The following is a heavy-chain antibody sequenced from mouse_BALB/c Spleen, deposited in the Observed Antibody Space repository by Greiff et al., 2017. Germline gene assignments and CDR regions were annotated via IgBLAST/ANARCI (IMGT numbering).Heavy chain of an antibody. V-gene: IGHV1S81*02. Sequence: QVQLQQPGAELVKPGASVKLSCKASGYTFTSYWMHWVKQRPGQGLEWIGEINPSNGRTNYNEKFKSKATLTVDKSSSTAYMQLSSLTSEDSAVYYCARGANWDVYYFDYWGQGTTLTVSS. CDR3: ARGANWDVYYFDY. CDR2: INPSNGRT. CDR1: GYTFTSYW. J-gene: IGHJ2*01. D-gene: IGHD4-1*01.